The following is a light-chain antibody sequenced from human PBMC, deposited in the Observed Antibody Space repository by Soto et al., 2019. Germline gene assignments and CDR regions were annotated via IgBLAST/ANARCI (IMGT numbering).Light chain of an antibody. CDR2: AAS. CDR1: RGISND. Sequence: DIQMTQSPSSLSASVGDRVTITCRASRGISNDLAWYQQKPGKVPKLLIYAASTLQSGVPSRFSGSRSGTDFTLTISSLQPEDVATYYCQKYDSAPLTFGGGTKVEIK. J-gene: IGKJ4*01. V-gene: IGKV1-27*01. CDR3: QKYDSAPLT.